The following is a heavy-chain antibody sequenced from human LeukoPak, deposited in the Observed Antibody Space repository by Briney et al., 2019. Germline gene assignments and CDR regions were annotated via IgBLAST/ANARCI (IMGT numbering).Heavy chain of an antibody. Sequence: ASVKVSCKASGYTFTSYYMHWVRQAPGQGLEWMGIINPSGGSTSYAQKFQGRVTMTRDMSASTVYMELSSLRSEDTAVYYCARGGGYCSSTSCPVPPELDYWGQGTLVTVSS. J-gene: IGHJ4*02. CDR2: INPSGGST. CDR1: GYTFTSYY. V-gene: IGHV1-46*01. CDR3: ARGGGYCSSTSCPVPPELDY. D-gene: IGHD2-2*01.